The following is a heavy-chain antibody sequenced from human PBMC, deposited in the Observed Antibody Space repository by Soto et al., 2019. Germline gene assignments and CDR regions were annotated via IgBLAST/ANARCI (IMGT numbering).Heavy chain of an antibody. CDR2: ISGSSNNI. D-gene: IGHD3-16*01. CDR3: AKVGGGDYYHYYMDV. Sequence: GGSLRLSCAASGFTFSTYAMTWVRQAPGKGLEWVSGISGSSNNIYYADSVKGRFTISRDNPQNTLYLQVNNLRAEDTAVYYCAKVGGGDYYHYYMDVWGKGTTVTVSS. J-gene: IGHJ6*03. CDR1: GFTFSTYA. V-gene: IGHV3-23*01.